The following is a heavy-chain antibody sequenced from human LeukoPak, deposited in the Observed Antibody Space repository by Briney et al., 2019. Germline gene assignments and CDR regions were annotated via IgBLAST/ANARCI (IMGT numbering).Heavy chain of an antibody. CDR3: AKAMSTDHYDSKGFYRVDFDS. CDR2: LSNSGGSGGTT. J-gene: IGHJ4*02. Sequence: GGSLRLSCAASGFTFSTYAMSWVRQAPGKGLEWVSALSNSGGSGGTTYFADSVKGRYSISRDNSKSTLYLQLSSLTAEDTAVYYCAKAMSTDHYDSKGFYRVDFDSWGQGTLVTVSS. D-gene: IGHD3-22*01. CDR1: GFTFSTYA. V-gene: IGHV3-23*01.